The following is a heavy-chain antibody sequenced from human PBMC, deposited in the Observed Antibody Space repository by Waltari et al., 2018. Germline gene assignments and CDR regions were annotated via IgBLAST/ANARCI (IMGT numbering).Heavy chain of an antibody. CDR2: IIPIFGTA. D-gene: IGHD3-16*01. CDR3: ARTRLQLGELDY. Sequence: QVQLVQSGAEVKKPGSSVQVSCKASGGTFSSYAISWLRQAPGQGLEWMGRIIPIFGTANYAQKVQGRVTITADKSTSTAYMELSSLRSEDTAVYSCARTRLQLGELDYWGQGTLVTVSS. J-gene: IGHJ4*02. V-gene: IGHV1-69*08. CDR1: GGTFSSYA.